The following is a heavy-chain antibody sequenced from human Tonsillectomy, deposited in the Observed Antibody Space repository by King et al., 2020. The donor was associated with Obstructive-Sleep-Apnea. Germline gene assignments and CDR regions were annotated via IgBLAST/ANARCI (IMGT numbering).Heavy chain of an antibody. D-gene: IGHD3-22*01. CDR2: IYPDDSDT. J-gene: IGHJ2*01. CDR1: GYSFTSYW. V-gene: IGHV5-51*01. CDR3: ARRHTYYYASSGYFQTNWYFDL. Sequence: QLVQSGAEVKKPGESLKISCKGSGYSFTSYWIGWVRQMPGKGLEWMGIIYPDDSDTRYSPSFQGQVTISADKSISTAYLQWSSLKASDTAMYYCARRHTYYYASSGYFQTNWYFDLWGRGTLVTVSS.